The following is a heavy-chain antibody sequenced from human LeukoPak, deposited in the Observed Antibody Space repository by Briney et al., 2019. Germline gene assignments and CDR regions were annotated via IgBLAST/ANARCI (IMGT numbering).Heavy chain of an antibody. Sequence: SETLSLTCTVSGGSISSYYWSWIRQPAGKRLEWIGCIYTSGSTNYNPSLKSRVTMSVDTSKNQFSLKLSSVTAADTAVYYCARDYYGPWGQGTLVTVSS. J-gene: IGHJ5*02. D-gene: IGHD3-10*01. CDR2: IYTSGST. V-gene: IGHV4-4*07. CDR1: GGSISSYY. CDR3: ARDYYGP.